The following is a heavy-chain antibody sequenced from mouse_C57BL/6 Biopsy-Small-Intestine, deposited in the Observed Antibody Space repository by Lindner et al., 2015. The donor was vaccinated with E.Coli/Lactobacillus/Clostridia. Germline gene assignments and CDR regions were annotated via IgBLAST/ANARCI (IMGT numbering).Heavy chain of an antibody. J-gene: IGHJ4*01. CDR2: INPNIGGP. V-gene: IGHV1-18*01. Sequence: VQLQESGPELVKPGASVKIPCKASGYTFTDYNMDWVKQSHGKSLEWIGNINPNIGGPIYNQKFKGKATLTVDKSSTTAYMELHSLTSEDSAVYFCARYYDYAMDYWGQGTSVTVSS. CDR1: GYTFTDYN. D-gene: IGHD1-1*01. CDR3: ARYYDYAMDY.